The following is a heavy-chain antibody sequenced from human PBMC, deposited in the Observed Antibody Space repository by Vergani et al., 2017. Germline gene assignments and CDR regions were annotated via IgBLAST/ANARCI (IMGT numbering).Heavy chain of an antibody. CDR1: GYTFTGYY. CDR3: ARGQLGSYEGMGEFDP. J-gene: IGHJ5*02. Sequence: QVQLVQSGAEVKKPGASVKVSCKASGYTFTGYYMHWVRQAPGQGLEWMGWINPNSGGTNYAKKFQGWVTMTRDTSISTAYMELSRLRSDETAVYYCARGQLGSYEGMGEFDPWGQGTLVTVSS. D-gene: IGHD1-26*01. CDR2: INPNSGGT. V-gene: IGHV1-2*04.